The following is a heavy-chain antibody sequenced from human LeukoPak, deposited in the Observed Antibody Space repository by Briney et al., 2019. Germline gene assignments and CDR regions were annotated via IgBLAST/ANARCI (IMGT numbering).Heavy chain of an antibody. CDR3: ARHRGSGSPYFDY. Sequence: SETLSLTCTVSGYSISSGYYWGWIRQPPGKGLEWIGSIYHSGSTYYNPSLKSRVTISVDTSKNQFSLKLSSVTAADTAVYYCARHRGSGSPYFDYWGQGTLVTVSS. CDR2: IYHSGST. D-gene: IGHD3-10*01. CDR1: GYSISSGYY. J-gene: IGHJ4*02. V-gene: IGHV4-38-2*02.